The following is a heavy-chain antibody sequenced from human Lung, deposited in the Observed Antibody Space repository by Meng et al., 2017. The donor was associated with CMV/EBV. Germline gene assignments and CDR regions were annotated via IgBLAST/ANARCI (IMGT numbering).Heavy chain of an antibody. CDR3: ARARVFYAMDV. Sequence: GESXKISCAASGFTFSTYTINWVRQAPGKGLEWVSCISSSSSYIYYADSVKGRFTISRDNAKNSVYLQMDSLRADDTAVYYCARARVFYAMDVWGQGTTVTFSS. V-gene: IGHV3-21*01. CDR1: GFTFSTYT. CDR2: ISSSSSYI. J-gene: IGHJ6*02.